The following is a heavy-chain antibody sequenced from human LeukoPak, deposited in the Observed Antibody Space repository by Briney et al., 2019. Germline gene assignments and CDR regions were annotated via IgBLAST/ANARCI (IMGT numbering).Heavy chain of an antibody. CDR2: IIDSGNSL. Sequence: GGSLRLSCAASGFTFSSCAMSWVRQAPGKGLEWVSTIIDSGNSLYYADSVEGRFTISRDNSKNTLYLQMNSLRAGDTAVYYCAKDPIFSGSYGVFDSWGQGTLVTVSS. V-gene: IGHV3-23*01. J-gene: IGHJ4*02. CDR3: AKDPIFSGSYGVFDS. D-gene: IGHD1-26*01. CDR1: GFTFSSCA.